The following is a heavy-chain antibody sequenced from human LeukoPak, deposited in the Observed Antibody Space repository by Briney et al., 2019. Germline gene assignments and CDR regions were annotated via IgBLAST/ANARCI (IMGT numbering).Heavy chain of an antibody. V-gene: IGHV3-48*04. J-gene: IGHJ4*02. D-gene: IGHD3-22*01. CDR3: AKGVRVSSSGYYLDF. CDR1: GFTFSRYS. CDR2: ISSSSSTI. Sequence: VGSLRLSCAASGFTFSRYSMNWVRQAPGKGLEWGSYISSSSSTIYYADSVKGRFTISRDNAKNSLYLQMNSLRAEDTAVYYCAKGVRVSSSGYYLDFWGQGTLVTVSS.